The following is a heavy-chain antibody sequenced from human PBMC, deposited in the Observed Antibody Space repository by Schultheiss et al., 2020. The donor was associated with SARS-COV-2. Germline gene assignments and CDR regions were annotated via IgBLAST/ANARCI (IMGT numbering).Heavy chain of an antibody. V-gene: IGHV3-30*04. CDR1: GFTFSSYA. D-gene: IGHD1-14*01. J-gene: IGHJ6*02. Sequence: GGSLRLSCAASGFTFSSYAMSWVRQAPGKGLEWVAVISYDGSNKYYADSVKGRFTISRDNSKNTLYLQMNSLRAEDTAVYYCARDTTGGALGGMDVWGQGTTVTVSS. CDR3: ARDTTGGALGGMDV. CDR2: ISYDGSNK.